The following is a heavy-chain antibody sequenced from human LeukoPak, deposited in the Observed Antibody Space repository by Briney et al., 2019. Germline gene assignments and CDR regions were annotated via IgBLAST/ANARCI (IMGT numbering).Heavy chain of an antibody. D-gene: IGHD1-26*01. CDR1: GGSISSGGYY. CDR3: ARALSGSYSFDY. Sequence: SETLSLTCTVSGGSISSGGYYWSWIRQHPGKGLEWIGYIYYGGSTYYNPSLKSRVTISVDTSKNQFSLKLSSVTAADTAVYYCARALSGSYSFDYWGQGTLVTVSS. CDR2: IYYGGST. V-gene: IGHV4-31*03. J-gene: IGHJ4*02.